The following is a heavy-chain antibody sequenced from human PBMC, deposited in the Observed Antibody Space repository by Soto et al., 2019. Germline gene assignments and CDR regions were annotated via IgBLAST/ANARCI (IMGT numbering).Heavy chain of an antibody. CDR1: GFNFGSYG. CDR3: AKGLGNAKEV. CDR2: LTASGLNT. D-gene: IGHD2-8*01. J-gene: IGHJ6*02. V-gene: IGHV3-23*01. Sequence: EVQLLESGGSLVQPGGSLRLSCSASGFNFGSYGMSWVRQAPGKGLEWVSGLTASGLNTYYTDSVKGRFTISRDNSRNTVYLQMSGLRVEDTAVFHCAKGLGNAKEVWGQGTTVTVSS.